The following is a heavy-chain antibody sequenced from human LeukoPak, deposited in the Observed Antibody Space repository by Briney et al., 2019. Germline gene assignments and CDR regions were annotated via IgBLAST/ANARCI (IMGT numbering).Heavy chain of an antibody. V-gene: IGHV3-53*01. J-gene: IGHJ6*03. CDR3: ARHGSITMVRGKRRYYYMDV. D-gene: IGHD3-10*01. CDR1: GFTVSSNY. Sequence: GGSLRLSCAASGFTVSSNYMSWVRQAPGKGLEWVSGIYNDDGTYYADSVKGRFTISRDNSKNTLYLQMNSLRAEDTAVYYCARHGSITMVRGKRRYYYMDVWGKGTTVTISS. CDR2: IYNDDGT.